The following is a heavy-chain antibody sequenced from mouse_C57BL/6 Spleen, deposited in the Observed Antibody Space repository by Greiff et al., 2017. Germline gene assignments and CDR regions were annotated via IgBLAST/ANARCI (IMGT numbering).Heavy chain of an antibody. CDR1: GYTFTSYW. V-gene: IGHV1-7*01. CDR2: INPSSGYT. D-gene: IGHD2-4*01. CDR3: ARIYYDYEGFAY. Sequence: VQLQQSGAELAKPGASVKLSCKASGYTFTSYWLPWVKQRPGQGLEWIGYINPSSGYTKYNQKFKDKATLTADKSSSTAYMQLSSLTYEDSAVYYCARIYYDYEGFAYWGQGTLVTVSA. J-gene: IGHJ3*01.